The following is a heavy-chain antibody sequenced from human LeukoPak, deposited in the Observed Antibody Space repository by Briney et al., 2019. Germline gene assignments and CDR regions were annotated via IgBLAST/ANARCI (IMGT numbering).Heavy chain of an antibody. J-gene: IGHJ6*02. V-gene: IGHV1-69*13. CDR2: IIPIFGTA. D-gene: IGHD3-10*01. CDR3: ARGVSYYYGSGYYYGMDV. Sequence: GASVKVSCKASGGTFSSYAISWVRLAPGQGLEWMGGIIPIFGTANYAQKFQGRVTITADESTSTAYMELSSLRSEDTAVNYCARGVSYYYGSGYYYGMDVWGQGTTVTVSS. CDR1: GGTFSSYA.